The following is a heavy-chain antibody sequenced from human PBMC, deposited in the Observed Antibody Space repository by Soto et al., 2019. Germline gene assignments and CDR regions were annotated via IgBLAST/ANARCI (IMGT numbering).Heavy chain of an antibody. CDR1: GDTFSRFT. Sequence: QVQLVQSGAEVTKPGSSVTVSCTASGDTFSRFTLSWVRQAPGQGLEWMGRIIPMLGMSNSALKFQGRATITAEKSTTKGYMHLSSLRSDDTAVYYCATSYGSGSAHFGSWGQGTLVTVSS. D-gene: IGHD3-10*01. CDR3: ATSYGSGSAHFGS. CDR2: IIPMLGMS. J-gene: IGHJ4*02. V-gene: IGHV1-69*02.